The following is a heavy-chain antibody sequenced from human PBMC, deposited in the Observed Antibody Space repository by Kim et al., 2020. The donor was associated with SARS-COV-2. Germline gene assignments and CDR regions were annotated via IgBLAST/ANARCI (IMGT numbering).Heavy chain of an antibody. J-gene: IGHJ6*02. CDR1: GYTFTSYY. D-gene: IGHD3-10*01. Sequence: ASVKVSCKASGYTFTSYYMHWVRQAPGQGLEWMGIINPSGGSTSYAQKFQGRVTMTRDTSTSTVYMELSSLRSEDTAVYYCASPAGYYYGSGSSYGMDVWGQGTTVTVSS. CDR3: ASPAGYYYGSGSSYGMDV. CDR2: INPSGGST. V-gene: IGHV1-46*01.